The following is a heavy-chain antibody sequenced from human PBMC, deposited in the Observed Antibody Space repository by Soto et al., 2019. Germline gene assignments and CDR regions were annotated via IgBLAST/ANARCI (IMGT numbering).Heavy chain of an antibody. CDR1: GFTFSSYG. Sequence: GGSLRLSCAASGFTFSSYGMHWVRQAPGKGLEWVAVIWYDGSNKYYADSVKGRFTISRDNSKNTLYLQMNSLRAEDTAVYYCARERMRGYGDCHFDYWGQGTLVTVSS. J-gene: IGHJ4*02. CDR2: IWYDGSNK. CDR3: ARERMRGYGDCHFDY. V-gene: IGHV3-33*01. D-gene: IGHD4-17*01.